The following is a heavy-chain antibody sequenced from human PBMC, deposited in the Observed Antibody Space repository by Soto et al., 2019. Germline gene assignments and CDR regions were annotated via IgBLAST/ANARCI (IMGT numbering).Heavy chain of an antibody. CDR3: AKDEYSGSYCAFDI. V-gene: IGHV3-30*18. CDR2: ISYDGSNK. CDR1: GFTFSSYG. D-gene: IGHD1-26*01. J-gene: IGHJ3*02. Sequence: QVQLVESGGGVVQPGRSLRLSCAASGFTFSSYGMHWVRQAPGKGPEWVAVISYDGSNKYYADSVKVRFTISRDNSKNTLYLQMNSLRAEDTAVYYCAKDEYSGSYCAFDIWGQGTMVTVSS.